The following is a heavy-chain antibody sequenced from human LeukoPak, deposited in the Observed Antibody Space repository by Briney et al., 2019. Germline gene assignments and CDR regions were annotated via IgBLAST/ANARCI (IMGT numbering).Heavy chain of an antibody. CDR2: INHSGST. Sequence: PSETLSLTCAVYGGSFSGYCWSWIRQPPGKGLEWIGEINHSGSTNYNPSLKSRVTISVDTSKNQFSLKLSSVTAADTAVYYCARRTGIAAAGTSRFDYWGQGTLVAVSS. V-gene: IGHV4-34*01. CDR1: GGSFSGYC. J-gene: IGHJ4*02. CDR3: ARRTGIAAAGTSRFDY. D-gene: IGHD6-13*01.